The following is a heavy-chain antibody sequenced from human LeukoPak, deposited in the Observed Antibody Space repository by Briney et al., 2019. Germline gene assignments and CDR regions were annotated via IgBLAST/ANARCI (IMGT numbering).Heavy chain of an antibody. CDR2: IYTGGST. Sequence: GGSLRLSCAASGFNASNNYMGWVRQAPGKGLEWVSVIYTGGSTYYADSVKGRFTISRDNSRNTLYLQMNSLRADDTAVYYCANDHAGYSYGYVDYWGQGTLVTVSS. V-gene: IGHV3-53*01. CDR3: ANDHAGYSYGYVDY. J-gene: IGHJ4*02. CDR1: GFNASNNY. D-gene: IGHD5-18*01.